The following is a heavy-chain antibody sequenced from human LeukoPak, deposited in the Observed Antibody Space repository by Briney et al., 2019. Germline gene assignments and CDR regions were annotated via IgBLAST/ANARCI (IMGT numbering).Heavy chain of an antibody. D-gene: IGHD2-21*01. Sequence: ASVKVSCKASGYTFNMFYMHWLRQVPGQGPEWMGWINPNTGGTAYSQRFQGRITVFADTSTNTAYMELTGLTSDDTAVYYCARVFCGGAKMCYKRFPDFGPWGQGTLVTVSS. CDR1: GYTFNMFY. J-gene: IGHJ5*01. CDR3: ARVFCGGAKMCYKRFPDFGP. V-gene: IGHV1-2*02. CDR2: INPNTGGT.